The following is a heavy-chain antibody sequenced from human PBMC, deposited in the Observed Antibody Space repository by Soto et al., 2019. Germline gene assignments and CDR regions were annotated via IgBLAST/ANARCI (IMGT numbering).Heavy chain of an antibody. V-gene: IGHV3-30-3*01. CDR1: GFSFSRYT. CDR2: MSDDGSHK. D-gene: IGHD4-17*01. Sequence: GGSLRLSCAASGFSFSRYTMHWVRQAPGKGLEWVAVMSDDGSHKYYADSVKGRFTISRDNSKNTLYLQMNSLRAEDTALYYCARAPAPDYGGVGDYWGQGTLVTVS. CDR3: ARAPAPDYGGVGDY. J-gene: IGHJ4*02.